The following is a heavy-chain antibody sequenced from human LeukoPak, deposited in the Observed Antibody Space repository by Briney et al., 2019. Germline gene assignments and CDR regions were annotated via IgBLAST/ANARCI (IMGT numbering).Heavy chain of an antibody. CDR3: AKMGGYDYVWGSYRLDY. Sequence: SGGSLRLSCAASGFTFSSYAMSWVRQAPGRGLEWVSAISGSGGSTYYADSVKGRFTISRDNSKNTLYVQMNSLRAEDTAVYYCAKMGGYDYVWGSYRLDYWGQGTLVTVSS. CDR2: ISGSGGST. D-gene: IGHD3-16*02. V-gene: IGHV3-23*01. CDR1: GFTFSSYA. J-gene: IGHJ4*02.